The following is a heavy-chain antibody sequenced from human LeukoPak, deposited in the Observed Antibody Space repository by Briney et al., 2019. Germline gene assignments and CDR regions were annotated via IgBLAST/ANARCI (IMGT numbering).Heavy chain of an antibody. V-gene: IGHV3-21*01. D-gene: IGHD2-2*01. CDR1: GFTFSSYS. J-gene: IGHJ4*02. CDR3: ARLGYCSSTSCQSRDY. CDR2: ISSSSSYI. Sequence: GGSLRLSCAASGFTFSSYSMNWVRQAPGKGLEWVSSISSSSSYIYYADSVKGRFSISRDNAKNSLYLQMNSLRTEDTAVYYCARLGYCSSTSCQSRDYWGQGTLVTVSS.